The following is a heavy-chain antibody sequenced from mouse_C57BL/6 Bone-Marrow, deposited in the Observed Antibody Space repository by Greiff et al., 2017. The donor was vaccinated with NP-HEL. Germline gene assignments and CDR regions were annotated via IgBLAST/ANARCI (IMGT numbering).Heavy chain of an antibody. Sequence: VQLQQSGAELVRPGTSVKVSCKASGYAFTNYLIEWVKQRPGQGLEWIGVINPGSGGTNYNEKFKGKATLTADKSSSTAYMQLSSLTSEDSAVYFCARSDYLVVARYFDVWGTGTTVTVSS. V-gene: IGHV1-54*01. CDR1: GYAFTNYL. CDR3: ARSDYLVVARYFDV. D-gene: IGHD1-1*01. J-gene: IGHJ1*03. CDR2: INPGSGGT.